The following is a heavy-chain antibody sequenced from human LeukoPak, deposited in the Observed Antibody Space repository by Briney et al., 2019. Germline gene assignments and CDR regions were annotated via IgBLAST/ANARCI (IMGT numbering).Heavy chain of an antibody. Sequence: GGSLRLSCAASGFTFSNAWMSWVRQAPGKGLEWVGRIKSKTDGGTTDYAAPVKGRFTISRDDSKNTLYLQMNSLRAEDTAVYYCAREAYYDSSGYYTHYYYYYMDVWGKGTTVTISS. D-gene: IGHD3-22*01. V-gene: IGHV3-15*01. CDR2: IKSKTDGGTT. CDR3: AREAYYDSSGYYTHYYYYYMDV. J-gene: IGHJ6*03. CDR1: GFTFSNAW.